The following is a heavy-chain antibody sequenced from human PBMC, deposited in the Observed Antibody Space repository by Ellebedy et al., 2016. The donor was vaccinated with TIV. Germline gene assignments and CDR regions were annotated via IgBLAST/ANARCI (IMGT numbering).Heavy chain of an antibody. CDR1: GFSFTSYD. Sequence: GGSLRLXCAASGFSFTSYDMHWVRQLAGNGIEWVSAFVAAGDTYYPGSVKGRFTISKDNAKNSLSLLINTLSVGDTAVYYCARGSQYDILSGHLAFDYWGQGALVTISS. CDR2: FVAAGDT. CDR3: ARGSQYDILSGHLAFDY. D-gene: IGHD3-9*01. J-gene: IGHJ4*02. V-gene: IGHV3-13*01.